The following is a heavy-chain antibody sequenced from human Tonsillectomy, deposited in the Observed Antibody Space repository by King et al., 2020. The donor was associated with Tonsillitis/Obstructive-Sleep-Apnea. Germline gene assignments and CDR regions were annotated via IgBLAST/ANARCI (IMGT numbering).Heavy chain of an antibody. V-gene: IGHV4-59*01. D-gene: IGHD3-16*02. J-gene: IGHJ4*02. Sequence: QLQESGPGLVKPSETLSLTCTVSGDSISNYSWSWIRQPPGKGLEWIGYVHHSGSTNYSPSLKSRILMSVDTSKNQFSLRLISVTAADTAVYYCARLHDDYIWGTYRYSFDSWGQGTLVTVSS. CDR2: VHHSGST. CDR1: GDSISNYS. CDR3: ARLHDDYIWGTYRYSFDS.